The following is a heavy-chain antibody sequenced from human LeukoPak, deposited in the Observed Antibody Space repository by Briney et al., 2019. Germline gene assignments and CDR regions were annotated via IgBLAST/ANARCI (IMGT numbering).Heavy chain of an antibody. Sequence: PGGSLRLSCAASGFTFSNAWMSWVRQAPGKGLEWVSSISSSSSYIYYADSVKGRFTISRDNAKNSLYLQMNSLRAEDTAVYYCARDLAAAGINWGQGTLVTVSS. V-gene: IGHV3-21*01. J-gene: IGHJ4*02. CDR3: ARDLAAAGIN. CDR1: GFTFSNAW. D-gene: IGHD6-13*01. CDR2: ISSSSSYI.